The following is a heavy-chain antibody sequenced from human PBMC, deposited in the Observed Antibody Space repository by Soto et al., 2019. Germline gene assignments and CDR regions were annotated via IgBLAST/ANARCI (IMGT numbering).Heavy chain of an antibody. J-gene: IGHJ4*02. V-gene: IGHV1-3*01. Sequence: QVQLVQSGAEVKKPGASVKVSCKTSGYTFTNYAIHWVRQAPGQRLEWMGWINAGNGNTKYSQNFQGRVTITSDTSASTAYMELSSLSSEDTAVYYCARGYGDYWGQGSLVTVSS. CDR1: GYTFTNYA. D-gene: IGHD6-25*01. CDR3: ARGYGDY. CDR2: INAGNGNT.